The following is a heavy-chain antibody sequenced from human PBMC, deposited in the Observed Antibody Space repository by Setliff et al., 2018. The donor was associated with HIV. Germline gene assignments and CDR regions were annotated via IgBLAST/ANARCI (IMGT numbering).Heavy chain of an antibody. D-gene: IGHD6-19*01. CDR2: ISFDGTKT. CDR3: VTDMANSGREGDFDY. Sequence: GGSLRLSCVASGFTFSTFAMNWVRQAPGKGLEWVSVISFDGTKTSFADSVKDRFTISRDNAENKVFLQMDSLRSEDTAVYYCVTDMANSGREGDFDYWGQGTLVTVSS. CDR1: GFTFSTFA. J-gene: IGHJ4*02. V-gene: IGHV3-30*07.